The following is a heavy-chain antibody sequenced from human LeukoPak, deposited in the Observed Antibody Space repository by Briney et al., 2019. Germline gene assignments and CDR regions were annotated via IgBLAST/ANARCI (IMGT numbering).Heavy chain of an antibody. Sequence: GGSLRLSCAASGFTFDDYAMHWVRQAPGKGLEWVSLISWDGGSTIYYADSVKGRFTISRDNAKNSLYLQMNSLRAEDTAVYYCAREYYYDSGGFSWGQGTLVTVSS. CDR3: AREYYYDSGGFS. J-gene: IGHJ5*02. D-gene: IGHD3-22*01. CDR2: ISWDGGST. V-gene: IGHV3-43D*03. CDR1: GFTFDDYA.